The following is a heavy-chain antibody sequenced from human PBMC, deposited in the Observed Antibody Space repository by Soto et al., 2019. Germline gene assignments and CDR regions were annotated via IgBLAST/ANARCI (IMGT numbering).Heavy chain of an antibody. J-gene: IGHJ2*01. V-gene: IGHV3-74*01. CDR3: ARVGTGSWYFDL. CDR1: GFTFSYYW. D-gene: IGHD1-1*01. Sequence: EVQLVESGGGLVQPGGSLRLSCAASGFTFSYYWMHWVRQAPGKGLVWVSRINSDGNTISYVDSVKGRFTISRDNAKNTLYLLMNNLSAEDTAVYYCARVGTGSWYFDLWGRGTLVTVSS. CDR2: INSDGNTI.